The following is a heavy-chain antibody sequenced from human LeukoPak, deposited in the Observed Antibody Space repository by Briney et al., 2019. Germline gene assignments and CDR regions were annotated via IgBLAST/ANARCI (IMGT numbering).Heavy chain of an antibody. V-gene: IGHV4-34*01. J-gene: IGHJ5*01. Sequence: PSETLSLTCAVYSGSFSDYYWSWIRQPPGKGLECIGEINHSGITNYLPPLKSRATISVDTSKNQFSLKLNSVTAAATAVYYCARMIRGVQSHLSWFDSWGQGTLVTVSS. D-gene: IGHD3-10*01. CDR3: ARMIRGVQSHLSWFDS. CDR2: INHSGIT. CDR1: SGSFSDYY.